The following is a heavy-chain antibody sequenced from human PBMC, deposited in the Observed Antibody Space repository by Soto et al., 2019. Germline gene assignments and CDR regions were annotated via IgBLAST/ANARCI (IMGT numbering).Heavy chain of an antibody. CDR2: INHSGST. CDR1: GGSFSGYY. Sequence: QVQLQQWGAGLLKPSETLSLTCAVYGGSFSGYYWSWIRQPPGKGLEWIGEINHSGSTNYNPSLKSRVTISVDTSKNQFSLKLSSVTAADTAVYYCARVDCGGDCYSNWFDPWGQGTLVTVSS. V-gene: IGHV4-34*01. D-gene: IGHD2-21*02. J-gene: IGHJ5*02. CDR3: ARVDCGGDCYSNWFDP.